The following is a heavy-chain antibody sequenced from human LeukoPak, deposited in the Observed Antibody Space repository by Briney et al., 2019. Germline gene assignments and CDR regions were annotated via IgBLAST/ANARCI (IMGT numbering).Heavy chain of an antibody. J-gene: IGHJ6*03. CDR2: INHSGST. V-gene: IGHV4-34*01. CDR1: GESFSGYY. Sequence: PSETLSLTCAVYGESFSGYYWSWIRQPPGKGLEWIGEINHSGSTNYNPSLKSRVTISVDTFKNQFSLKLSSVTAADTAVYYCARGHWAGYDSSGYYRYYYYYYYMDVWGKGTTVTVSS. D-gene: IGHD3-22*01. CDR3: ARGHWAGYDSSGYYRYYYYYYYMDV.